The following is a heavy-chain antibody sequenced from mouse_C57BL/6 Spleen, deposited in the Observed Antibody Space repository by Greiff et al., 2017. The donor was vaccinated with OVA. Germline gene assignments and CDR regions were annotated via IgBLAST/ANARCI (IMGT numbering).Heavy chain of an antibody. CDR3: ARSGDDYGSSYRWYFDV. CDR2: IDPSDSET. CDR1: GYTFTSYW. Sequence: VQLQQPGAELVRPGSSVKLSCKASGYTFTSYWMHWVKQRPIQGLEWIGNIDPSDSETHYNQKFKDKATLTVDKSSSTAYMQLSSLTSEDSAVYYCARSGDDYGSSYRWYFDVWGTGTTVTVSS. D-gene: IGHD1-1*01. V-gene: IGHV1-52*01. J-gene: IGHJ1*03.